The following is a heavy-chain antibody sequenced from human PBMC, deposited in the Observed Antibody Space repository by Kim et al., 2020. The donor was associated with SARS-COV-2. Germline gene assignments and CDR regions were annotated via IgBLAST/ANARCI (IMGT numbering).Heavy chain of an antibody. V-gene: IGHV3-23*01. CDR3: AKMMVRTTYDI. CDR2: ST. D-gene: IGHD3-10*01. Sequence: STNYADSGKGRFTISRDNSKNTLYLQLNSLRAEDTAIYYCAKMMVRTTYDIWGLGTLVTVSS. J-gene: IGHJ3*02.